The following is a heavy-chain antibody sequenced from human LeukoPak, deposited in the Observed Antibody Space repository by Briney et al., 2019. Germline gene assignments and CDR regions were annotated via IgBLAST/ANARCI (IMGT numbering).Heavy chain of an antibody. Sequence: GGSLRLSCAASGFTLSDHYIDWVRQAPGKGLEWVGRSGNKADSYTAEFAASVKGRFTLSRDDSKNSLYLQMNLLRTEDTAMYHCIRGYSGISVYAFDIWGQGTTVTVSS. D-gene: IGHD5-12*01. J-gene: IGHJ3*02. CDR1: GFTLSDHY. CDR3: IRGYSGISVYAFDI. V-gene: IGHV3-72*01. CDR2: SGNKADSYTA.